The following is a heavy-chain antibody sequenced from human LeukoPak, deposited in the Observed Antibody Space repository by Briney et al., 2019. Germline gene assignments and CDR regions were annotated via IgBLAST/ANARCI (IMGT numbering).Heavy chain of an antibody. Sequence: GASVKVSCKASRYTFTGYYMDWVRQAPGQGLEWMGIINPSGAGTSFAQKFRGRVTMTRDMSTSTVYMELNSLRSQDTAVYYCARAWEAVAGNYGVVDYWGQGTLVTVSS. J-gene: IGHJ4*02. D-gene: IGHD4-17*01. CDR1: RYTFTGYY. CDR2: INPSGAGT. CDR3: ARAWEAVAGNYGVVDY. V-gene: IGHV1-46*01.